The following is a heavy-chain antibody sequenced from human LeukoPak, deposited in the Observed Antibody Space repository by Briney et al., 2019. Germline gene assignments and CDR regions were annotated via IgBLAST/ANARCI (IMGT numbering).Heavy chain of an antibody. J-gene: IGHJ6*03. D-gene: IGHD3-10*01. Sequence: PSETLSLTCTVSGGSISSYYWSWIRQPPGKGLEWIGGINHSGNTNYNPSLKSRVTISVDTSKNQFSLKLSSVTAADTAVYYCARGYLWFGELLWKRTRNKYYMDVWGKGTTVTISS. V-gene: IGHV4-34*01. CDR3: ARGYLWFGELLWKRTRNKYYMDV. CDR2: INHSGNT. CDR1: GGSISSYY.